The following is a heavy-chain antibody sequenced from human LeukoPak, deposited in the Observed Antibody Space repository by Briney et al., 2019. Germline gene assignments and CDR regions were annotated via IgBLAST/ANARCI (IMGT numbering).Heavy chain of an antibody. CDR3: ARAPTVTTTFNYYYYYMDV. Sequence: GGSLRLSCAVSGFTFSDYDMNWVRQAPGKGLEWVSSISSSSSYIYYADSVKGRFTISRDNAKNSLYLQMNSLRAEDTAVYYCARAPTVTTTFNYYYYYMDVWGKGTTVTISS. J-gene: IGHJ6*03. CDR1: GFTFSDYD. D-gene: IGHD4-17*01. CDR2: ISSSSSYI. V-gene: IGHV3-21*01.